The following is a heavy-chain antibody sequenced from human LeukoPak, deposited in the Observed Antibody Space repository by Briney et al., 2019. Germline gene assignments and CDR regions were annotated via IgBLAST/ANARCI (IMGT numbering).Heavy chain of an antibody. CDR2: IYPGDSDT. Sequence: GESLKISCQSSGYTFTSYWIGWVRQMPGKGLQWMGIIYPGDSDTTYSPSFQGQVTISADKSISTAYLQWSNLKASDTAIYYCARLIVGSSSTGWFDPWGQGTLVTVSS. D-gene: IGHD6-6*01. CDR3: ARLIVGSSSTGWFDP. V-gene: IGHV5-51*01. CDR1: GYTFTSYW. J-gene: IGHJ5*02.